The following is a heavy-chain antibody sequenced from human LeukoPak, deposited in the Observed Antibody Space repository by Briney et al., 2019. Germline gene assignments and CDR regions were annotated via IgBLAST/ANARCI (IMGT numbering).Heavy chain of an antibody. CDR1: GYTFTGYY. CDR2: INPNSGGT. J-gene: IGHJ5*02. V-gene: IGHV1-2*06. D-gene: IGHD3-3*01. Sequence: ASVKVSCKASGYTFTGYYIHWVRQAPGQGLEWMGRVRQAPGQGLEWMGRINPNSGGTNYAQKFQGRVTMTRDTSISTAYMELSRLRSDDTAVYYCARDRNDFWSGYYNWFDPWGQGTLVTVSS. CDR3: ARDRNDFWSGYYNWFDP.